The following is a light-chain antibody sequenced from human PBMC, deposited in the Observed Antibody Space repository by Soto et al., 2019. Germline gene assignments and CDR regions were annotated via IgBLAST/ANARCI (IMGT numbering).Light chain of an antibody. Sequence: QSVLTQPASVSGSPGQSITISCTGTSSDVGGYNYVSWYQQHPGKAPKLMIYEVSNRPSGVSNRFYGSKSGNTASLTISGLQAEDEADYYCSSYTSSRPLVFGTGKKVTVL. V-gene: IGLV2-14*01. CDR3: SSYTSSRPLV. J-gene: IGLJ1*01. CDR2: EVS. CDR1: SSDVGGYNY.